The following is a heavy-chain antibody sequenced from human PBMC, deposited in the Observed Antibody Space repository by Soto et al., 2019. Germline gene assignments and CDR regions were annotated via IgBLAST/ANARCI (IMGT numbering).Heavy chain of an antibody. J-gene: IGHJ4*02. D-gene: IGHD6-13*01. CDR1: GFTFSDYY. CDR3: ARIPGYSSSWYYFDY. V-gene: IGHV3-11*06. Sequence: QVQLVESGGGLVKPGGSLSLSCAASGFTFSDYYMSCIRQAPGKGLEWVSYISSSSSYTNYADSVKGRFTISRDNAKNSLYLQMNSLRAEDTAVYYCARIPGYSSSWYYFDYWCQGTLVTVSS. CDR2: ISSSSSYT.